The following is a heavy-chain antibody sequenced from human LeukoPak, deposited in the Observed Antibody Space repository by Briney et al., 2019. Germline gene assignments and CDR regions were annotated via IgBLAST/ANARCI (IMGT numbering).Heavy chain of an antibody. CDR2: ISSSSSYM. J-gene: IGHJ4*01. CDR1: GFTFSSYS. Sequence: KPGGSLRLSCAASGFTFSSYSMNWVRQAPGKGLEWVSFISSSSSYMYNADSVKGRFTISRDNAKNSLYLQMNSLRVEDTAVYYCARVGIKDDFWSGYYFDKWGNGTIVTVSS. D-gene: IGHD3-3*01. CDR3: ARVGIKDDFWSGYYFDK. V-gene: IGHV3-21*01.